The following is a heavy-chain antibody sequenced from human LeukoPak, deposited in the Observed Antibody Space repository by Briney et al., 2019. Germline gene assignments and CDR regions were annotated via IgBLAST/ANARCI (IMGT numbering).Heavy chain of an antibody. CDR3: ARGSEQWLTYFDY. CDR2: IYTSGSP. CDR1: GGSISTNS. V-gene: IGHV4-4*07. J-gene: IGHJ4*02. D-gene: IGHD6-19*01. Sequence: PETLSLTCNVSGGSISTNSWSWIRQPAGKGLEWIGHIYTSGSPNYNPSLRSRVTMSVDTSKNQISLKLSSVIAADTAVYYCARGSEQWLTYFDYWGLGTQVTVSS.